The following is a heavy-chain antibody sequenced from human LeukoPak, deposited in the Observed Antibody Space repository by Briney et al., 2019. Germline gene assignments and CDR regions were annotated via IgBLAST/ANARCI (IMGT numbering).Heavy chain of an antibody. D-gene: IGHD3-22*01. CDR3: ANFLGGYYDTSGHPEY. CDR2: INTDGSST. CDR1: GFTFSSYW. V-gene: IGHV3-74*01. Sequence: GGSLRLSCAASGFTFSSYWMHWVRQAPGKGLVWVSRINTDGSSTSYADSVKGRFTISRDNAKNTLYLQMNSLRAEDTAVYYCANFLGGYYDTSGHPEYWGQGTLVTVSS. J-gene: IGHJ4*02.